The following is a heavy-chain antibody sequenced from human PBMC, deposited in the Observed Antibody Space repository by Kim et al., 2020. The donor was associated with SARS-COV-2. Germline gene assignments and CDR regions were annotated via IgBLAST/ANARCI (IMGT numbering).Heavy chain of an antibody. D-gene: IGHD3-3*02. CDR1: GYTFTTYA. J-gene: IGHJ4*01. CDR3: ARGLKNDHFWSGADGIDY. Sequence: ASVKVSCKASGYTFTTYAMNWVRQAPGQGLEWMGWINTNTGNPTYAQGFTGRFVFSLDTSVSTAYLQISSLEAEDTVVYYFARGLKNDHFWSGADGIDYW. CDR2: INTNTGNP. V-gene: IGHV7-4-1*02.